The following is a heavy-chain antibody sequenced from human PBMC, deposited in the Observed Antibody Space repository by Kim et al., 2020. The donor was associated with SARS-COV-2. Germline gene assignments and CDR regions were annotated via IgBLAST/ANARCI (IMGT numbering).Heavy chain of an antibody. J-gene: IGHJ6*02. CDR1: GFTFSSYG. D-gene: IGHD3-3*01. CDR2: ISYDGSNK. V-gene: IGHV3-30*18. Sequence: GGSLRLSCAASGFTFSSYGMHWVRQAPGKGLEWVAVISYDGSNKYYADSVKGRFTISRDNSKNTLYLQMNSLRAEDTAVYYCAKDKAYYDFLSGSGYYYYDGMDVGGQGTTVTVSS. CDR3: AKDKAYYDFLSGSGYYYYDGMDV.